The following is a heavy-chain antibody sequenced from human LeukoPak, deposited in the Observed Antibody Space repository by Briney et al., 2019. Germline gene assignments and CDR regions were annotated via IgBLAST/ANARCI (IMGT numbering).Heavy chain of an antibody. CDR1: GGSFSGYY. V-gene: IGHV4-34*01. CDR3: ASTGSYSGRFDY. Sequence: SETLSLTCAVYGGSFSGYYWSWIRQPPGKGLEWIGEINHSGSTNYNPSLKSRVTISVDTSKNQFSLKLSSVTAADTAVYYCASTGSYSGRFDYWGQGTLVTVSS. CDR2: INHSGST. D-gene: IGHD3-10*01. J-gene: IGHJ4*02.